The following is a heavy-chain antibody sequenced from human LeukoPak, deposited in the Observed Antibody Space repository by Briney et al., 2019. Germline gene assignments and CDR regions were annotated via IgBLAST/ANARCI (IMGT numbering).Heavy chain of an antibody. Sequence: GGSLRLSCAASGFTFNTYWMSWVRQAPGKGLEWVANIKQDGSEKYYVDSVKGRFTISRDNAKNSLYLQMNSLRADDTAVYHCARDRGGGYCSGGTCYIKSNWFDPWGQGTLVTVSS. V-gene: IGHV3-7*05. CDR3: ARDRGGGYCSGGTCYIKSNWFDP. CDR1: GFTFNTYW. CDR2: IKQDGSEK. D-gene: IGHD2-15*01. J-gene: IGHJ5*02.